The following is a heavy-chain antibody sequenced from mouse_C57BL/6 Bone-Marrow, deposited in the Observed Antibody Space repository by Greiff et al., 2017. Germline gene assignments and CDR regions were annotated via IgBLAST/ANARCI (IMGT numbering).Heavy chain of an antibody. CDR1: GYTFTSYW. CDR3: ARGSGSSLAWFAY. J-gene: IGHJ3*01. V-gene: IGHV1-69*01. D-gene: IGHD1-1*01. CDR2: IDPSDSYT. Sequence: QVQLKQSGAELVMPGASVKLSCKASGYTFTSYWMHWVKQRPGQGLEWIGEIDPSDSYTNYNQKFKGKSTLTVDKSSSTAYMQLSSLTSEYSAVYYCARGSGSSLAWFAYWGQGTLVTVSA.